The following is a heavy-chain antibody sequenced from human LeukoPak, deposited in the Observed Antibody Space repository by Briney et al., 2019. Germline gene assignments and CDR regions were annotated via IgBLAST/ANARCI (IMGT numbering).Heavy chain of an antibody. CDR1: SGSIRSYY. CDR2: IYTTGTT. J-gene: IGHJ4*02. CDR3: GRQGYTASHYFFDY. D-gene: IGHD2-2*02. Sequence: SEALSLTCTVSSGSIRSYYWGWVRQPPGKGLEWIGRIYTTGTTQYNPSLKSRVTMSVDTSTNQFSLNVRSMTAADTAVYYCGRQGYTASHYFFDYWSQGTLVAVS. V-gene: IGHV4-4*07.